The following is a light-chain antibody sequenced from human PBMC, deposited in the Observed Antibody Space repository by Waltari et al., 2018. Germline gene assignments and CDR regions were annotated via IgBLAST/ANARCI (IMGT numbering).Light chain of an antibody. CDR2: WAS. V-gene: IGKV4-1*01. CDR3: QQYYTTPLT. CDR1: QSVSYTASNKHY. J-gene: IGKJ4*01. Sequence: DIVMTQSPDSLAVSLGEMATINCKSSQSVSYTASNKHYLAWYQQKPGQPPKLIIYWASNRESGVPDRFSGSGSGTDFTLTISRLQAEDVAVYYCQQYYTTPLTCGGGTKVEI.